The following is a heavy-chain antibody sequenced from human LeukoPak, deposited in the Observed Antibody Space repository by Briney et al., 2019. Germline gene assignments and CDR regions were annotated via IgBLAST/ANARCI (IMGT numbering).Heavy chain of an antibody. Sequence: ASVKVSCKASGGTFSSYAISWVRQAPGQGLEWMGRIIPIFGTANYAQKFQGRVTITTDESTSTAYMELSSLRSEDTAVYYCARDGTYGSGSPMWGQGTLVTVSS. D-gene: IGHD3-10*01. CDR2: IIPIFGTA. CDR1: GGTFSSYA. V-gene: IGHV1-69*05. CDR3: ARDGTYGSGSPM. J-gene: IGHJ4*02.